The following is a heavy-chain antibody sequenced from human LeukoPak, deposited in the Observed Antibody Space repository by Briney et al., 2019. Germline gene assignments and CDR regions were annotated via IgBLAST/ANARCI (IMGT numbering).Heavy chain of an antibody. J-gene: IGHJ5*02. CDR2: INPNSGGT. D-gene: IGHD2-2*01. V-gene: IGHV1-2*02. Sequence: GASVKASCKASGYTFTGYYMHWVRQAPGQGLEWMGWINPNSGGTNYAQKFQGRVTMTRDTSISTAYMELSRLRSDDTAVYYCAREYCSSTSCYRLAINWFDPWGQGTLVTVSS. CDR1: GYTFTGYY. CDR3: AREYCSSTSCYRLAINWFDP.